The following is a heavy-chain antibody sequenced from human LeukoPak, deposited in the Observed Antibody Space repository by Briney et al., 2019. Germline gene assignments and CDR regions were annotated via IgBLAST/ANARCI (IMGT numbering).Heavy chain of an antibody. D-gene: IGHD2-21*02. CDR2: IYYSGST. CDR1: GGSISSSSYY. CDR3: ARTVVVTAGGYFDY. Sequence: SETLSLTCTVSGGSISSSSYYWGWIRQPPGKGLEWIGSIYYSGSTYYGPSLKSRVTISVDTSKNQFSLKLSSVTAADTAVYYCARTVVVTAGGYFDYWGQGTLVTVSS. J-gene: IGHJ4*02. V-gene: IGHV4-39*07.